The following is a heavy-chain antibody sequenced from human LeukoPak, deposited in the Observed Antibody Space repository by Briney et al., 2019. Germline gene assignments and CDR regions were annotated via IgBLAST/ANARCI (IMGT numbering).Heavy chain of an antibody. CDR2: IITIFGTA. CDR3: ARGSEKQWKLRLSATSWDAFDI. D-gene: IGHD6-19*01. Sequence: SVKVSCKASGGTFSSYAISWVRQAPGQGLEWMGGIITIFGTANFAQKFQGRVTITTDESTSTAYMELSSLRSEDTAVYYCARGSEKQWKLRLSATSWDAFDIWGQGTMVTVSS. J-gene: IGHJ3*02. V-gene: IGHV1-69*05. CDR1: GGTFSSYA.